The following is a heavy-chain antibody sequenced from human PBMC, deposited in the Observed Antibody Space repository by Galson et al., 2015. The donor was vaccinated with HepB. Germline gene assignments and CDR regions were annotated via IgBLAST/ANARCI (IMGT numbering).Heavy chain of an antibody. Sequence: SLRLSCAASGFTFSDYYMSWIRQAPGKGLEWVSYISSSSSYTNYADSVKGRFTISRDNAKDSLYLQMNSLRAEDTAVYYCARDKLGNRDSSGSYYYYGMDVWGQGTTVTVSS. CDR3: ARDKLGNRDSSGSYYYYGMDV. D-gene: IGHD6-19*01. CDR1: GFTFSDYY. CDR2: ISSSSSYT. J-gene: IGHJ6*02. V-gene: IGHV3-11*06.